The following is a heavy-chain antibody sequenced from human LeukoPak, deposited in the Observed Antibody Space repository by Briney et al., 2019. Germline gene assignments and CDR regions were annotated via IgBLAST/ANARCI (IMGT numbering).Heavy chain of an antibody. CDR2: IRYDGSNK. D-gene: IGHD6-19*01. CDR1: GFTFSSYG. Sequence: PGGSLRLSCAASGFTFSSYGMHWVRQAPGKGLEWVAFIRYDGSNKYYADSVKGRFTISRDNSKNTLYLQMNSLRAEDTAVYYCAREDSSGWYYFDYWGQGTLVTVSS. J-gene: IGHJ4*02. V-gene: IGHV3-30*02. CDR3: AREDSSGWYYFDY.